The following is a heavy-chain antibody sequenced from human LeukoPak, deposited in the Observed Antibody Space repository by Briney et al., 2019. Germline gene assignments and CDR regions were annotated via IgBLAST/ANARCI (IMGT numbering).Heavy chain of an antibody. CDR1: GGSFSTYY. D-gene: IGHD6-19*01. CDR3: ARDHQAYSSGYYGMDV. Sequence: SETLSLTCTVSGGSFSTYYWTWIRQPPGKGLEWIGYIYYNVVTNYNPSLKSRVTISVDTSKNQFSLKLSSVTAADTAVYYCARDHQAYSSGYYGMDVWGQGTTVTVSS. V-gene: IGHV4-59*01. CDR2: IYYNVVT. J-gene: IGHJ6*02.